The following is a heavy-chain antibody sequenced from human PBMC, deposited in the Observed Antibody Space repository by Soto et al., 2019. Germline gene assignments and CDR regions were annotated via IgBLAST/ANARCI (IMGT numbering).Heavy chain of an antibody. Sequence: APVNVACKASGNPCFAYFIHWLRQAPGQGLEWMGWINPNSGDTSYAQKFQGRVTMTRDKSIRTAYMELSRLRSDDTAVFYCAKTSSVGDFDFWGQGIQVTVSS. J-gene: IGHJ5*01. CDR3: AKTSSVGDFDF. D-gene: IGHD3-3*01. V-gene: IGHV1-2*02. CDR2: INPNSGDT. CDR1: GNPCFAYF.